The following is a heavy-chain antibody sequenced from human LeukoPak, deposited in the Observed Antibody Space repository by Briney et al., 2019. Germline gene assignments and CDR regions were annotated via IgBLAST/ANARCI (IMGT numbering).Heavy chain of an antibody. CDR1: GFTFSNAW. V-gene: IGHV4-4*02. Sequence: GSLRLSCAASGFTFSNAWMTWVRQTPGKGLEWIGEIYHSGNTNYNPSLKSRVTISLDKAKNQFSMKLSSVTAADTAVYYCATYLRVAWIQKWDGSDYWGQGTLVTVSS. CDR3: ATYLRVAWIQKWDGSDY. J-gene: IGHJ4*02. D-gene: IGHD5-18*01. CDR2: IYHSGNT.